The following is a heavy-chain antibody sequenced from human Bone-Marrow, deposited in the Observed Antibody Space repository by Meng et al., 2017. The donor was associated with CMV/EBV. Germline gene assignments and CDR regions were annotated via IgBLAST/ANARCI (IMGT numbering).Heavy chain of an antibody. V-gene: IGHV3-7*01. D-gene: IGHD3-3*01. CDR3: ARDRQLRRLRPSSADV. CDR2: IKEDGSEE. J-gene: IGHJ6*02. Sequence: GESLKISCAASGFTFGYYYMSWVRQAPQKGPEWVATIKEDGSEEYYVDSVKGRFTLSGDNAKNSLYLQMNSLRAEDTAVYYCARDRQLRRLRPSSADVWGQGTTVTVSS. CDR1: GFTFGYYY.